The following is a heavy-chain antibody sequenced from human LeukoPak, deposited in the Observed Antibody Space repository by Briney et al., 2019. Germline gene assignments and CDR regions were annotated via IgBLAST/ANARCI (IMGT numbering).Heavy chain of an antibody. CDR1: GFTFSDYY. CDR2: ISSSGSTI. V-gene: IGHV3-11*04. J-gene: IGHJ4*02. CDR3: AREFYYYDSSGPNFDY. Sequence: GGSLRLSCAASGFTFSDYYMSWIRQAPGKGLEWVSYISSSGSTIYYADSVKGRFTISRDNTKNSLYLQMNSLRAEDTAVYYCAREFYYYDSSGPNFDYWGQGTLVTVSS. D-gene: IGHD3-22*01.